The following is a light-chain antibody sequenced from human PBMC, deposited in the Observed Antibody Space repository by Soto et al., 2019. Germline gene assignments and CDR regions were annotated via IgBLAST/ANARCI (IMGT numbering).Light chain of an antibody. CDR2: DAS. J-gene: IGKJ4*01. CDR1: QSVSRY. V-gene: IGKV3-11*01. CDR3: QQRLSWPPLT. Sequence: EIVLTQSPDTLSLSPGERATLSCRASQSVSRYLVWYQQKPGQAPRLLIYDASNRAPGIPARFSGSESGTDFTLTISSLEPEDFAVYYCQQRLSWPPLTFGGGTKVEIK.